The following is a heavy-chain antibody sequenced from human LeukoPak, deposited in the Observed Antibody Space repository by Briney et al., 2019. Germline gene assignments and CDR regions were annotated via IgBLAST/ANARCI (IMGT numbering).Heavy chain of an antibody. V-gene: IGHV3-23*01. J-gene: IGHJ1*01. D-gene: IGHD2-15*01. CDR2: ISVSGNT. CDR3: VRSPGYL. Sequence: GGSLRLSCAASGFTLSSYAMSWVRQGPGKGLEWVSAISVSGNTYHADSVKGRFTISKDNAKNTLYLQMNSLTVADTAVYYCVRSPGYLWGQGTPVTVSS. CDR1: GFTLSSYA.